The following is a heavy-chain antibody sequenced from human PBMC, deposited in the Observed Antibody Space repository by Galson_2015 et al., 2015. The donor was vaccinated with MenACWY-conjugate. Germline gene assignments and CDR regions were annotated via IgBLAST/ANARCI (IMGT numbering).Heavy chain of an antibody. CDR1: GFTFSSYG. D-gene: IGHD6-13*01. CDR2: ISYDGSNK. CDR3: GGGYSSSTWDYYGMDV. Sequence: SLRLSCAASGFTFSSYGMHWVRQAPGKGLEWVAVISYDGSNKYYADSVKGRFTISRDNSKNTLYLQMNSLRAEDTAVYYCGGGYSSSTWDYYGMDVWGQGTTVTVSS. V-gene: IGHV3-30*03. J-gene: IGHJ6*02.